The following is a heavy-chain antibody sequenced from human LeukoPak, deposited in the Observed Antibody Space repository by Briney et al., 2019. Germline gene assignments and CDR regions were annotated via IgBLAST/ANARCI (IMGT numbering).Heavy chain of an antibody. Sequence: PSETLSLTCSVSGGSFSSVTLYWSWIRQPAGKGLEWIGRGNARGSTDSNPSLRSRVTVSVDTSKNQVSLRLSSVTAADTAVYYCARESTGTGRYTWYDLWGQGNLVTVSS. CDR2: GNARGST. D-gene: IGHD1/OR15-1a*01. CDR3: ARESTGTGRYTWYDL. J-gene: IGHJ4*02. CDR1: GGSFSSVTLY. V-gene: IGHV4-61*02.